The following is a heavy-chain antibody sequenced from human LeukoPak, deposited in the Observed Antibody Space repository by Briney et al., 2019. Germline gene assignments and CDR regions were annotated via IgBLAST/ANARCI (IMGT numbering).Heavy chain of an antibody. V-gene: IGHV3-30*04. CDR1: GFTFSSYA. D-gene: IGHD6-19*01. J-gene: IGHJ4*02. Sequence: GGSLRLSCAASGFTFSSYAMHWVRQAPGKGLEWVAVISYDGSNKYYADSVKGRFTISRDSSKNTLYLQMNSLRAEDTAVYYCARDSLGYSSGWYIWGGYFDYWGQGTLVTVSS. CDR3: ARDSLGYSSGWYIWGGYFDY. CDR2: ISYDGSNK.